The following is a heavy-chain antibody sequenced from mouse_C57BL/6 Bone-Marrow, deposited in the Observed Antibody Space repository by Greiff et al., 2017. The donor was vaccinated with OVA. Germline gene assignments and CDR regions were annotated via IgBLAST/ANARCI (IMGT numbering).Heavy chain of an antibody. CDR1: GFTFNTYA. J-gene: IGHJ1*03. CDR2: IRSKSSNYAT. Sequence: EVQLVESGGGLVQPKGSLKLSCAASGFTFNTYAMHWVRQAPGKGLEWVARIRSKSSNYATYYADSVKDRFTISRDDSQSMLYLQMNNLKTEDTDRYYCVRDYYDGSSYDWYFDVWGTGTTVTVSS. V-gene: IGHV10-3*01. D-gene: IGHD1-1*01. CDR3: VRDYYDGSSYDWYFDV.